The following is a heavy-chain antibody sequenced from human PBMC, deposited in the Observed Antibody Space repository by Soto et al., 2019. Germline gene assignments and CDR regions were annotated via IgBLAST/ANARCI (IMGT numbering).Heavy chain of an antibody. CDR3: AKAIGYGGDYYFDY. CDR1: GYSFTNYA. D-gene: IGHD3-16*01. CDR2: INAGDGRP. Sequence: QVQLVQSGAEEKKPGASVKVSCKASGYSFTNYAIQWVRQAPGQSLEWMGWINAGDGRPRYSEKSQSGVTITRDTYATIAYMKLSGLKAEDAAVYYCAKAIGYGGDYYFDYWGKGHLVTVSS. J-gene: IGHJ4*02. V-gene: IGHV1-3*05.